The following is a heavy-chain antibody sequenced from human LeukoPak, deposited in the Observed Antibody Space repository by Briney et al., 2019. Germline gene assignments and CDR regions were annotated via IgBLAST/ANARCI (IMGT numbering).Heavy chain of an antibody. V-gene: IGHV3-33*01. CDR3: ARDRGGRSGLDD. CDR2: VWFDSSHK. Sequence: GGSLRLSCAASGFPFSDYGIHWVRQAPGKGLEWVAVVWFDSSHKFYADSVSGRFTISRDNSKNMVYLQMNSLRAEDTAVYYCARDRGGRSGLDDWGQGTLVTVSS. D-gene: IGHD2-15*01. CDR1: GFPFSDYG. J-gene: IGHJ4*02.